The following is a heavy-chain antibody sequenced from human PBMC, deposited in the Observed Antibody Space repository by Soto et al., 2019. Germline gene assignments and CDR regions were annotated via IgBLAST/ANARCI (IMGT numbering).Heavy chain of an antibody. J-gene: IGHJ4*02. D-gene: IGHD3-22*01. Sequence: QVQLVESGGGVVQPGRSLRLSCAASGFTFSSYGMHWVRQAPGKGLEWVAVISYDGSNKYYADSVKGRFTISRDNSKNTLYLQMNSLRAEDTAVYYCAKDRDYYDNIPDYWGQGTLVTVSS. CDR1: GFTFSSYG. CDR3: AKDRDYYDNIPDY. V-gene: IGHV3-30*18. CDR2: ISYDGSNK.